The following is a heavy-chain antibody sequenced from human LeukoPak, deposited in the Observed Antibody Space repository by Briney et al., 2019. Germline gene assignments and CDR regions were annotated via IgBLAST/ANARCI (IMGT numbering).Heavy chain of an antibody. Sequence: SQTLSLTCAISGDSVSSNSAAWNWIRQSPSRGLEWLGRTYYRSKWYNDYAVSVKSRITINPDTSKNQFSLQLNSVTPEDTAVYYCARVGDYYDSSGYYHFFDYWGQGTLVTVSS. CDR2: TYYRSKWYN. CDR3: ARVGDYYDSSGYYHFFDY. D-gene: IGHD3-22*01. CDR1: GDSVSSNSAA. J-gene: IGHJ4*02. V-gene: IGHV6-1*01.